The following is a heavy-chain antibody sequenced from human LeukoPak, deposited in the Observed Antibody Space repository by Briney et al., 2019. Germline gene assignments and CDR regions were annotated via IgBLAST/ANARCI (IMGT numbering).Heavy chain of an antibody. J-gene: IGHJ3*02. V-gene: IGHV4-59*01. CDR1: GGSISSYY. CDR2: IYYSGST. Sequence: SETLSLTCTVSGGSISSYYWSWIRQPPGKGLEWIGYIYYSGSTNYNPSLKSRVTISVDTSKNQFSLKLSSVTAADTAVYYCARVYYDSSGYYYVGAFDIWGQGTMVTVSS. CDR3: ARVYYDSSGYYYVGAFDI. D-gene: IGHD3-22*01.